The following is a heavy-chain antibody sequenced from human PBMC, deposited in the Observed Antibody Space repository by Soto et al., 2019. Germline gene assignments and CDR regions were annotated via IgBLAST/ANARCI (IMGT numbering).Heavy chain of an antibody. CDR3: AKDIRWYYYDSSGYSGVPDAFDI. V-gene: IGHV3-23*01. Sequence: GSLRPSCGASGFTFSRYALSWFRLAPLQEVARVPCISCSGGSTYYADSVKGRFTISRHNSKNTLYLQMNRLRAEDTAVYYCAKDIRWYYYDSSGYSGVPDAFDIWGQGTMVTVSS. CDR1: GFTFSRYA. J-gene: IGHJ3*02. D-gene: IGHD3-22*01. CDR2: ISCSGGST.